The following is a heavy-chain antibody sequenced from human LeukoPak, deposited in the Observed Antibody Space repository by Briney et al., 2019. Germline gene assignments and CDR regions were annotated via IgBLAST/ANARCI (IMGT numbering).Heavy chain of an antibody. J-gene: IGHJ6*03. D-gene: IGHD2-2*01. CDR1: GYTFTSYA. CDR2: INTNTGNP. V-gene: IGHV7-4-1*02. CDR3: ARPVRSSVYYYYYMDV. Sequence: ASVKVSCKASGYTFTSYAMNWVRQAPGQGLEWMGWINTNTGNPTYAQGFTGRLVFSLDTSVSTAYLQISSLKAEDTAVYYCARPVRSSVYYYYYMDVWGKGTTVTVSS.